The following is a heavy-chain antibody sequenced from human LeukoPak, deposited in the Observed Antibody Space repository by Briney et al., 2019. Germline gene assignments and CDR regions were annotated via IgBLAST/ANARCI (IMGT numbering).Heavy chain of an antibody. V-gene: IGHV4-34*01. CDR1: GGSFSGYY. CDR3: ASPGGCSGGSCYSVGQAFDI. CDR2: INHSGST. Sequence: SETLSLTCAVYGGSFSGYYWSWIRQPPGKGLEWIGEINHSGSTNYNPSLKSLVTISVDTSKNQFSLKLSSVTAADTAVYYCASPGGCSGGSCYSVGQAFDIWGQGTMVTVSS. D-gene: IGHD2-15*01. J-gene: IGHJ3*02.